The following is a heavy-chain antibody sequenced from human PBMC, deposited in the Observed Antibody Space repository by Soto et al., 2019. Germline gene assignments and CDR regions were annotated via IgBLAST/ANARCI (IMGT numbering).Heavy chain of an antibody. CDR1: GGSISSYY. D-gene: IGHD3-22*01. CDR3: ARWTYYYDSSGYYNCFDP. J-gene: IGHJ5*02. Sequence: KTSETLSLTCTVSGGSISSYYWSWIRQPPGKGLEWIGYIYYSGSTNYNPSLKSRVTISVDTSKNQFSLKLSSVTAADTAVYYCARWTYYYDSSGYYNCFDPWGQGTLVTVSS. CDR2: IYYSGST. V-gene: IGHV4-59*01.